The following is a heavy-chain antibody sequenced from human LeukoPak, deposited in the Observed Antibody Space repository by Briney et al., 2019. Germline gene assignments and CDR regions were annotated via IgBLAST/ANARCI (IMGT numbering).Heavy chain of an antibody. J-gene: IGHJ4*02. V-gene: IGHV1-2*02. Sequence: GASVKVSCKASGYTFTGYYMHWVRQAPGQGLEWMGWINPNSGGTNYALRFQGRVTMTRDTSISTAYMELSRLRSDDTAVYYCARVGPGGLGVDYWGQGTLVTVSS. D-gene: IGHD3-16*01. CDR1: GYTFTGYY. CDR3: ARVGPGGLGVDY. CDR2: INPNSGGT.